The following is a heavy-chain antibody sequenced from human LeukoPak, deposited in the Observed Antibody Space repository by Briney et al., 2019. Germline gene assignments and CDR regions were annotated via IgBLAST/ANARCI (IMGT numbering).Heavy chain of an antibody. CDR3: AKCIAVAEDGFDY. D-gene: IGHD6-19*01. Sequence: GGSLRLSCAASGFTFSSYAMSWVRQAPGKGLEWVSAISGSGGGTYYADSVKGRFTISRDNSKNTLYLQMNSLRAEDTAVYYCAKCIAVAEDGFDYWGQGTLVTVSS. CDR2: ISGSGGGT. V-gene: IGHV3-23*01. J-gene: IGHJ4*02. CDR1: GFTFSSYA.